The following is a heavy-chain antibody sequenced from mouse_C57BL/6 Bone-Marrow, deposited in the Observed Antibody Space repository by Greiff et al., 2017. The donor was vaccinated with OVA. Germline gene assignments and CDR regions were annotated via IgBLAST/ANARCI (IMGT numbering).Heavy chain of an antibody. J-gene: IGHJ1*03. CDR1: GYTFTSYW. CDR3: ARGYYGSSYNWYFDV. V-gene: IGHV1-64*01. Sequence: QVQLQQPGAELVKPGASVKLSCKASGYTFTSYWMHWVKQRPGQGLEWIGMIPPNSGSTNYNEQFKTKATLTVDKSSSTAYMQLSSLTSEDSAVYYCARGYYGSSYNWYFDVWGTGTTVTVSS. CDR2: IPPNSGST. D-gene: IGHD1-1*01.